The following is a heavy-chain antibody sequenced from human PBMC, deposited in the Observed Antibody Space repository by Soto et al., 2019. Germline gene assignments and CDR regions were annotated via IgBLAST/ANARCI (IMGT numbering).Heavy chain of an antibody. CDR2: ISYDGSNK. Sequence: GGSLRLSCAASGFTFSSYGMHWVRQAPGKGLEWVAVISYDGSNKYYADSVKGRFTISRDNSKNTLYLQMNSLRAEDTAVYYCAKDREEYYDFWMDVWGKGTTVTVSS. CDR3: AKDREEYYDFWMDV. D-gene: IGHD3-3*01. V-gene: IGHV3-30*18. J-gene: IGHJ6*04. CDR1: GFTFSSYG.